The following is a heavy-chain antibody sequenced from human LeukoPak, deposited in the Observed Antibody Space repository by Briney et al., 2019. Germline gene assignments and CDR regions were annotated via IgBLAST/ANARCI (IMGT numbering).Heavy chain of an antibody. J-gene: IGHJ4*02. Sequence: SETLSLTCTVSGGSITGYYWNWIRQPAGQGLEWLGRVYSSGGGNYNPSLTSGGTMSVDTSKNQFSLKLTSLTAADTAVYYCAREEFLHEIDSSGYFVYWGQGTLVTVSS. CDR2: VYSSGGG. CDR1: GGSITGYY. CDR3: AREEFLHEIDSSGYFVY. V-gene: IGHV4-4*07. D-gene: IGHD3-22*01.